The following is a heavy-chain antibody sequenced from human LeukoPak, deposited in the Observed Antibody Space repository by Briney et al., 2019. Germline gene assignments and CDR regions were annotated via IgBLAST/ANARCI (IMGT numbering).Heavy chain of an antibody. CDR1: GYYFTSYY. D-gene: IGHD3-10*01. Sequence: ASVTVSCKASGYYFTSYYLHWVRQAPGQGLEWMGWINPNSGDTHYAQKFQGRVTMTSDTSISTAYMELSRLKSDDTAIYYCARQGSGLDYWGQGTLVTVSS. J-gene: IGHJ4*02. CDR2: INPNSGDT. V-gene: IGHV1-2*02. CDR3: ARQGSGLDY.